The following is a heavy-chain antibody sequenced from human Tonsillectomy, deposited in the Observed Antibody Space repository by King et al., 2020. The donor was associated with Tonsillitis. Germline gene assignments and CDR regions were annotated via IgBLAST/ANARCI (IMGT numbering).Heavy chain of an antibody. CDR2: ISWDGGST. Sequence: VQLVESGGAVVQPGGSLRLSCAASGFSFDDYTMHWVRQPPGKGLEWVSLISWDGGSTYYADSVKGRFTISRDNSKNSLYLQMNSLTTEDTAFYYCAKSTFYSSILTGPGDVWGKGTTVTVSS. V-gene: IGHV3-43*01. CDR1: GFSFDDYT. D-gene: IGHD3-9*01. J-gene: IGHJ6*04. CDR3: AKSTFYSSILTGPGDV.